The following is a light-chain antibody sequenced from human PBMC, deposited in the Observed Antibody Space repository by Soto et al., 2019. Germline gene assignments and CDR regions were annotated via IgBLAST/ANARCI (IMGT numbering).Light chain of an antibody. Sequence: DIVLTQSPGTLSLSPGERATLSCRASQSISSSYIAWYQQRPGQTPRLLIHGASSRATGIPDRFSGSGSGTDFILTIHRLEPEDFAVYYCQQYGSSVWTFGQGTKVDIK. J-gene: IGKJ1*01. CDR3: QQYGSSVWT. CDR1: QSISSSY. CDR2: GAS. V-gene: IGKV3-20*01.